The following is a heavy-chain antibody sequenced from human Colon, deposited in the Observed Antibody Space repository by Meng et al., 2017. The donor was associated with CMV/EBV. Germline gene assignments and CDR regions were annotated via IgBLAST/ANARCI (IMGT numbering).Heavy chain of an antibody. CDR1: GFRFDDYA. Sequence: GESLKISCAASGFRFDDYAIHWVRQAPGKGPVWVSRIKSDGSSTTYADSVKGRFTISRDNAKNTLYLQMNSLRADDTGVYYCGGGGGGSYSAYWGQGTLVTVSS. CDR2: IKSDGSST. V-gene: IGHV3-74*01. J-gene: IGHJ4*02. D-gene: IGHD2-15*01. CDR3: GGGGGGSYSAY.